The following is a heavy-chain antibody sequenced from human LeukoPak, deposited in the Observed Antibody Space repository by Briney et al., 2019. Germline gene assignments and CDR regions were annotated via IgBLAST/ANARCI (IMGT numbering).Heavy chain of an antibody. CDR3: AREWGRGYSSGTGAFDI. J-gene: IGHJ3*02. CDR2: ISNPHTT. V-gene: IGHV3-64*01. D-gene: IGHD5-18*01. CDR1: GFTFSSYD. Sequence: GGSLRLSCAASGFTFSSYDMHWVRQAPGKGLEYVSSISNPHTTYYANSVKGRFTISRDNSKNTLYLQMGSLRVEDMAVYYCAREWGRGYSSGTGAFDIWGQGTMVTVSS.